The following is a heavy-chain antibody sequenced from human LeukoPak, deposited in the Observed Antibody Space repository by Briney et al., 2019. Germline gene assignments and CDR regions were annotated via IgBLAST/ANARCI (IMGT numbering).Heavy chain of an antibody. CDR2: IYYSGST. V-gene: IGHV4-39*06. D-gene: IGHD4-11*01. CDR3: ARGRVSSSTWYSTDYYFFYMDF. CDR1: GGSISSSSYC. J-gene: IGHJ6*03. Sequence: SETLSLTCTVPGGSISSSSYCWGWIRHPRGEGLGWIGSIYYSGSTYYKPFLKSGVTISVATSKNQSPLKLSSLTAADTAVYYCARGRVSSSTWYSTDYYFFYMDFWGKGTTVTVSS.